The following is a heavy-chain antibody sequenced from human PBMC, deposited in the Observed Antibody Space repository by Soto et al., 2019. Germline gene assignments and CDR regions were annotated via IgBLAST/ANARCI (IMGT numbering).Heavy chain of an antibody. V-gene: IGHV4-34*01. J-gene: IGHJ6*02. CDR3: ARGRGYVYGSNFYGLDV. CDR1: RGSFSGFY. D-gene: IGHD6-25*01. Sequence: QVQLQQWGAGLLKPSETLALTCGVYRGSFSGFYWSWVRQTPGGGLEWMGEINHSGTTNYNPSFQNRVTISVDKSTHNFSLKMTSVTAADAAVYYCARGRGYVYGSNFYGLDVWGQGTTVTVSS. CDR2: INHSGTT.